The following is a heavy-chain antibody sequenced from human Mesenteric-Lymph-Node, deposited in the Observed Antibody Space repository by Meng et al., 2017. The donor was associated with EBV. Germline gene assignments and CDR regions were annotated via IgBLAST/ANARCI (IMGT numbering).Heavy chain of an antibody. Sequence: QVQLVESGGVLVKPGGSLRLSCAASGFIFSDYYMTWIRQAPGKGLEWVAHISGTGRTIYYADSVKGRFTISSDSAKNSLFLQMNNLRAEDTAVYYCARVVVGTFDNWGQGTLVTVSS. D-gene: IGHD2-21*01. J-gene: IGHJ4*02. V-gene: IGHV3-11*01. CDR1: GFIFSDYY. CDR2: ISGTGRTI. CDR3: ARVVVGTFDN.